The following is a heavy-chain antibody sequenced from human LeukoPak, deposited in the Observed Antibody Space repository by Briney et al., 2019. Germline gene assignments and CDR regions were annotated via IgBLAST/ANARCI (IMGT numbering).Heavy chain of an antibody. CDR1: GFTFSSYG. Sequence: PGRSLRLSCAASGFTFSSYGMHWVRQAPGKGLEWVAVISYDGSNKYYADSVKGRFTISRDNSKNTLYLQMNSLRAEDTAVYYCAKGVGSGYDVNWFDPWGQGTLVTVSS. D-gene: IGHD5-12*01. V-gene: IGHV3-30*18. CDR2: ISYDGSNK. J-gene: IGHJ5*02. CDR3: AKGVGSGYDVNWFDP.